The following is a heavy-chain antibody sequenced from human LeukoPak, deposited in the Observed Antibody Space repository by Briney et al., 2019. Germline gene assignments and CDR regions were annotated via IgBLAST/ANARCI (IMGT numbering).Heavy chain of an antibody. J-gene: IGHJ6*03. Sequence: GASVKVSCKASGYTFTSYYMHWVRQAPGQGLEWMGIINPSGGSTSYAQKFQGRVTMTRDMSTSTVYMELSSLRSKDTAVYYCATDYYDSSAYQNYYMDVWGKGTTVTVSS. V-gene: IGHV1-46*01. CDR3: ATDYYDSSAYQNYYMDV. D-gene: IGHD3-22*01. CDR1: GYTFTSYY. CDR2: INPSGGST.